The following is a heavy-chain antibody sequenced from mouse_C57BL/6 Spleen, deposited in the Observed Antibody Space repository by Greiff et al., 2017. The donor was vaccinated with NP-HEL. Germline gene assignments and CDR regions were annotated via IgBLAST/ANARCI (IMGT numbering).Heavy chain of an antibody. CDR3: ARGYYGNYLGDY. Sequence: DVHLVESGGGLVKPGGSLKLSCAASGFTFSDYGMHWVRQAPEKGLEWVAYISSGSSTIYYADTVKGRFTISRDNAKNTLFLQITSLRSEDTAMYYCARGYYGNYLGDYWGQGTSVTVSS. J-gene: IGHJ4*01. V-gene: IGHV5-17*01. CDR2: ISSGSSTI. CDR1: GFTFSDYG. D-gene: IGHD2-1*01.